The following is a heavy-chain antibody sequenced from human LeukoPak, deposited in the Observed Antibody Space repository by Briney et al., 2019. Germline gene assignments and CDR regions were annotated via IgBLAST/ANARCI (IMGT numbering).Heavy chain of an antibody. Sequence: GGSLRLSCAASGFTFSSYDMHWVRQATGKGLEWVSAIGTAGDTYYPGSVKGRFTISRDNSKNTLYLQMNSLRAEDTAVYYCAKDFATGYSSGWYVYWGQGTLVTVSS. CDR1: GFTFSSYD. J-gene: IGHJ4*02. D-gene: IGHD6-19*01. CDR3: AKDFATGYSSGWYVY. V-gene: IGHV3-13*04. CDR2: IGTAGDT.